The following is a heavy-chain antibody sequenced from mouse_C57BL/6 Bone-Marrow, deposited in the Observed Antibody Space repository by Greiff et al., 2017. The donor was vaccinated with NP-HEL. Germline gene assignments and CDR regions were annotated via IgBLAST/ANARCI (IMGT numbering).Heavy chain of an antibody. J-gene: IGHJ2*01. Sequence: EVKLVESGGDLVKPGGSLKLSCAASGFTFSSYGMSWVRQTPDKRLEWVATISSGGSYTYYPASVKGRFTISRDNAKNTRYLPMSSLKSEDTAMYYCARHRLYFDYWGQGTTLTVSS. D-gene: IGHD1-2*01. CDR3: ARHRLYFDY. CDR1: GFTFSSYG. V-gene: IGHV5-6*01. CDR2: ISSGGSYT.